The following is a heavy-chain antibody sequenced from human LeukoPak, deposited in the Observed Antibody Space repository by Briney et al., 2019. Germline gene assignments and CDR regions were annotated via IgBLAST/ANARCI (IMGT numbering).Heavy chain of an antibody. D-gene: IGHD3-10*01. CDR2: MNPNSGNT. Sequence: GASVKVSCKASGYTFTSYDINWVGQATGQGLEWMGWMNPNSGNTGYAQKFQGRVTMTRNTSISTAYMELSSLRSEDTAVYYCARGARWFGESDLINYFDYWGQGTLVTVSS. J-gene: IGHJ4*02. CDR3: ARGARWFGESDLINYFDY. CDR1: GYTFTSYD. V-gene: IGHV1-8*01.